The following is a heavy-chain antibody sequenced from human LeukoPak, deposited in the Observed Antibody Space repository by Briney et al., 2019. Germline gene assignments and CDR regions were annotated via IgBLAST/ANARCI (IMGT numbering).Heavy chain of an antibody. Sequence: GGSLRLSCAASGFTFSSYVMSWVRQAPGKGLEWVSVIGGSSGITYYADSVKGRFTISRDNSKNTLYLQMSSLRAEDTAVYYCARRTTVVTHFDYWGQGTLVSVSS. J-gene: IGHJ4*02. CDR1: GFTFSSYV. CDR3: ARRTTVVTHFDY. CDR2: IGGSSGIT. V-gene: IGHV3-23*01. D-gene: IGHD4-23*01.